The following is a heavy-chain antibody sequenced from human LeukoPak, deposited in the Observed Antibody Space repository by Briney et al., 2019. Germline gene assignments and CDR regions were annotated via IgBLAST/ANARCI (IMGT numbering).Heavy chain of an antibody. V-gene: IGHV3-23*01. CDR2: ISGSGGST. CDR3: AKDHYYDSSGYYSYYFDY. Sequence: GGSLRLSCAAFGFTFSSYAMSWVRQAPGKGLEWVSAISGSGGSTYYADSVKGRFTISRDNSKNTLYLQMNSLRAEDTAVYYCAKDHYYDSSGYYSYYFDYWGQGTLVTVSS. D-gene: IGHD3-22*01. CDR1: GFTFSSYA. J-gene: IGHJ4*02.